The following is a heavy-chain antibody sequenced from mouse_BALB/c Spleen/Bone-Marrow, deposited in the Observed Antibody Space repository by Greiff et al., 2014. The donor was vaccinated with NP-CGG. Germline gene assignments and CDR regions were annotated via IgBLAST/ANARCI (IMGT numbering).Heavy chain of an antibody. V-gene: IGHV1S56*01. CDR3: AREVGRGGYFDV. J-gene: IGHJ1*01. CDR1: GYTFTSYY. CDR2: IYPGNVNT. Sequence: VNVVESGPELVKPGASVRISCKASGYTFTSYYIHWVKQRPGQGLEWIGWIYPGNVNTKYNEKFRDKATLTADKSYSTAYMQLNSLTSEDSAVYFCAREVGRGGYFDVWGAGTTVTVSS. D-gene: IGHD1-1*02.